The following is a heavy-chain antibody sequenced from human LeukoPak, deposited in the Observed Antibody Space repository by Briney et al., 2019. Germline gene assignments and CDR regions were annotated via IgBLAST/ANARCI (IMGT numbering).Heavy chain of an antibody. D-gene: IGHD5-18*01. CDR2: ISACNGNT. J-gene: IGHJ6*02. V-gene: IGHV1-18*01. Sequence: ASVMVSCKASGYTFTSYGISWVRQAPGQGLEWMGWISACNGNTNYAQKLQGRVTMTTDTSTSTAYMELRSLRSDDTAVYYCARDRDTAMVDYYYYGMDVWGQGTTVTVSS. CDR1: GYTFTSYG. CDR3: ARDRDTAMVDYYYYGMDV.